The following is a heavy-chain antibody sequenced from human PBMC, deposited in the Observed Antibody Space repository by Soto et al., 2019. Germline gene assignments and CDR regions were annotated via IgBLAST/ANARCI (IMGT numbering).Heavy chain of an antibody. Sequence: SETLSLTCAVSGGSITSGGYYWSWIRQHPGKGLERIGYIYYSGSTYYNPSLKSRVTMSVDTSKNQFSLNLSSVTAADTAVYYCARDVTGYSKFDYWGHGTLVTVSS. CDR2: IYYSGST. J-gene: IGHJ4*01. CDR3: ARDVTGYSKFDY. D-gene: IGHD3-9*01. V-gene: IGHV4-31*11. CDR1: GGSITSGGYY.